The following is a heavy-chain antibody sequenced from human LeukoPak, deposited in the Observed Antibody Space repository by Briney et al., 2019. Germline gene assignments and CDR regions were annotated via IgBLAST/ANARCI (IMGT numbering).Heavy chain of an antibody. D-gene: IGHD2-2*01. J-gene: IGHJ6*04. CDR3: ARVGPGYCSSTSCSTHQYYYYGMDV. CDR2: IYYSGST. V-gene: IGHV4-59*01. Sequence: PSETLSLTCTVSGGSISSYYRSWIRRPPGKGLEWIGYIYYSGSTNYNPSLKSRVTISVDTSKNQFSLKLSSVTAADTAVYYCARVGPGYCSSTSCSTHQYYYYGMDVWGKGTTVTVSS. CDR1: GGSISSYY.